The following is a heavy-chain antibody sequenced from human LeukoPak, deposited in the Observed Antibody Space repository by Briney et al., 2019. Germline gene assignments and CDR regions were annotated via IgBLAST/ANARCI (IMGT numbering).Heavy chain of an antibody. CDR3: ANGYYYGSGSYYKEAFDI. Sequence: GGPLRLSCAASGFTFSNYGMHWVRQAPGKGLEWVVFISYDGSNKYYADSVKGRFTISRDNSKNTLYLQMNSLRAEDTAVYYCANGYYYGSGSYYKEAFDIWGQGTMVTVSS. CDR1: GFTFSNYG. J-gene: IGHJ3*02. CDR2: ISYDGSNK. D-gene: IGHD3-10*01. V-gene: IGHV3-30*18.